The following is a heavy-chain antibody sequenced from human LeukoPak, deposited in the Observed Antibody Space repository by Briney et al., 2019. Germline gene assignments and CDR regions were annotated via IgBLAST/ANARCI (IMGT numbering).Heavy chain of an antibody. Sequence: SETLSLTCTVSGGSISSSSYYWGWIRQPPGKGLEWIGSIYYSGSTYYNPSLKSRVTISVDTSKNQLSLKLSSVTAADTAVYYCARRYYYESTGYYFDYWGQGTLVTVSS. V-gene: IGHV4-39*07. CDR2: IYYSGST. D-gene: IGHD3-22*01. CDR3: ARRYYYESTGYYFDY. J-gene: IGHJ4*02. CDR1: GGSISSSSYY.